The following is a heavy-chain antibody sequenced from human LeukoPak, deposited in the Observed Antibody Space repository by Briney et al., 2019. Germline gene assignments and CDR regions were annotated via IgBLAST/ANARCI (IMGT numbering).Heavy chain of an antibody. CDR2: IYYSGST. J-gene: IGHJ4*02. CDR1: GGSFSGYY. V-gene: IGHV4-59*01. CDR3: ARDKDYYFDY. Sequence: PSETLSLTCAVYGGSFSGYYWSWIRQPPGKGLEWIGYIYYSGSTNYNPSLKSRVTISVDTSKNQFSLKLSSVTAADTAVYYCARDKDYYFDYWGQGTLVTVSS.